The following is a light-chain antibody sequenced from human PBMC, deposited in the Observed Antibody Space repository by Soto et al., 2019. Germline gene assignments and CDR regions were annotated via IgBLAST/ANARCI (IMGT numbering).Light chain of an antibody. CDR2: AAS. CDR3: QQSYSTPIT. V-gene: IGKV1-39*01. Sequence: DIQMTQSPSSLSASVGDRVTITCRASQSISSYLNWYQQKPGKAPKLLIYAASSLQSGVPSRFSGSGSGKDFTLTISSLQPEDFATYYCQQSYSTPITLGQGTRLEXK. J-gene: IGKJ5*01. CDR1: QSISSY.